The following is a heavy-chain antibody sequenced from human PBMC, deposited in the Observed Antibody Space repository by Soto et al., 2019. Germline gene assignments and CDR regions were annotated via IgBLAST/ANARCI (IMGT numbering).Heavy chain of an antibody. D-gene: IGHD6-13*01. V-gene: IGHV4-31*03. Sequence: SETLSLTCTVSGGSISSGGYYWSWIRQHPGKGLEWIGYIYYSGSTYYNPSLKSRVTISVDTSKNQFSLKLSSVTAADTAVYYCARSSSWYWFDPWGQGTLVTVSS. J-gene: IGHJ5*02. CDR3: ARSSSWYWFDP. CDR1: GGSISSGGYY. CDR2: IYYSGST.